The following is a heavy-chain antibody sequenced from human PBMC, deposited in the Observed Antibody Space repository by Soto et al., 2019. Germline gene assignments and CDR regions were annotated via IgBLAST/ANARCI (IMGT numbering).Heavy chain of an antibody. V-gene: IGHV2-5*02. Sequence: QITLKESGPTLVKPTQTLTLTCTFSGFSLSTIGVGVGWIRQPPGKALAWLALINWDDDKRYNASLESRLTITQDTSKNQVVLTMTKMDPVDTATYYCAHLHYGSGSSYKDWGQGTLVTVSS. D-gene: IGHD3-10*01. CDR3: AHLHYGSGSSYKD. CDR2: INWDDDK. CDR1: GFSLSTIGVG. J-gene: IGHJ4*02.